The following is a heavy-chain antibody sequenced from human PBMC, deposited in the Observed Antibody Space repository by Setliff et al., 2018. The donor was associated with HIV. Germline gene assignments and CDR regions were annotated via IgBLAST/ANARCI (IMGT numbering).Heavy chain of an antibody. Sequence: SETLSLTCGVSSYSIDSGYFWGWIRQPPGKGLEWIGSISHSGTTYYDPSLKSRVTISVDTSKNQFSLKLTSVSAADTAVYFCARDRIEVIAETPHDVFDIWGRGTMVTVSS. V-gene: IGHV4-38-2*02. D-gene: IGHD6-13*01. J-gene: IGHJ3*02. CDR3: ARDRIEVIAETPHDVFDI. CDR1: SYSIDSGYF. CDR2: ISHSGTT.